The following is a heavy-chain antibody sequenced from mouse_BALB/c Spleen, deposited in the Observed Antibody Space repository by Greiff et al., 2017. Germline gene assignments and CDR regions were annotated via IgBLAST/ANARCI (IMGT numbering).Heavy chain of an antibody. V-gene: IGHV1-4*01. J-gene: IGHJ3*01. Sequence: VQLQQSGAELARPGASVKMSCKASGYTFTGYTMHWVKQRPGQGLEWIGYINPSSGYTNYNQKFKDKATLTADKSSSTAYMQLSSLTSEDSAVYYCARSGYDYDGAWFAYWGQGTLVTVSA. CDR3: ARSGYDYDGAWFAY. CDR1: GYTFTGYT. CDR2: INPSSGYT. D-gene: IGHD2-4*01.